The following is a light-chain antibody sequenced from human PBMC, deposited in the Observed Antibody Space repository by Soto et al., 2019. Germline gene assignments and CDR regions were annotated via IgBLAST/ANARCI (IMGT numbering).Light chain of an antibody. Sequence: EIVMTQSPATLSVSPGERATLSCRASQSVSSNLGWYQQKPGQATRLLIYGASTRATGILARFSGSGSGTEFTLTISSLQSEDFAVYSCQQYNKWSITVGQGTRLEIK. V-gene: IGKV3-15*01. CDR3: QQYNKWSIT. J-gene: IGKJ5*01. CDR2: GAS. CDR1: QSVSSN.